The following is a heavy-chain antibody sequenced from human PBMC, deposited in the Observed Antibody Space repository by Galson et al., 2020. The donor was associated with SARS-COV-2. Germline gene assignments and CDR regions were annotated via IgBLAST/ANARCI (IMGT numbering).Heavy chain of an antibody. J-gene: IGHJ3*02. CDR2: IYYSGST. V-gene: IGHV4-31*03. CDR1: GGSISSGGYY. D-gene: IGHD2-2*01. CDR3: ATSYQLLSAFDI. Sequence: SQTLLLTCTVSGGSISSGGYYWSWIRQHPGKGLEWIGYIYYSGSTYYNPSLKSRVTISVDTSKNQFSLKLSSVTAADTAVYYCATSYQLLSAFDIWGQGTMVTVSS.